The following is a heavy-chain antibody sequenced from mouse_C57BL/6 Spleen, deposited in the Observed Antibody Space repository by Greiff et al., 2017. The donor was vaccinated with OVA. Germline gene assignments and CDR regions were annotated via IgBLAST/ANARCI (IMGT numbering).Heavy chain of an antibody. CDR1: GYTFTDYN. CDR2: INPNNGGT. Sequence: VQLQQSGPELVKPGASVKMSCKASGYTFTDYNMHWVKQSHGKSLEWIGYINPNNGGTSYNQKFKGKATLTVNKSSSTAYMELRSLTSEDSAVYYCARYGSSRSYYFDYWGQGTTLTVSS. CDR3: ARYGSSRSYYFDY. J-gene: IGHJ2*01. V-gene: IGHV1-22*01. D-gene: IGHD1-1*01.